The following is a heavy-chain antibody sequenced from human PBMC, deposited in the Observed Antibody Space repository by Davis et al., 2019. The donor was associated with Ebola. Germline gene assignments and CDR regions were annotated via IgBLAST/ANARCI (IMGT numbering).Heavy chain of an antibody. J-gene: IGHJ3*02. Sequence: GESLKISCAASGFTFSSYWMHWVRQAPGKGLVWVSRINSDGSSTSYADSVKGRFTISRDNAKNTLYLQMNSLRAEDTAVYYCARVGQGADVKRGIFDAFDIWGQGTMVTVSS. CDR2: INSDGSST. D-gene: IGHD5-24*01. V-gene: IGHV3-74*01. CDR3: ARVGQGADVKRGIFDAFDI. CDR1: GFTFSSYW.